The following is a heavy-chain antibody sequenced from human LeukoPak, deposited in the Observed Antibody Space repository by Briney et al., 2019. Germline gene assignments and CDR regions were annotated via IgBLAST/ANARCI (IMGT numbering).Heavy chain of an antibody. D-gene: IGHD3-22*01. CDR3: AKYVTYYYDSSGYYYDY. CDR2: ISGSGGST. V-gene: IGHV3-23*01. Sequence: GGSLRLSCAASGFTFSSYAMSWVRQAPGKGLEWVSAISGSGGSTYYADSVKGQFTISRDNSKNTLYLQMNSLRAEDTAVYYCAKYVTYYYDSSGYYYDYWGQGTLVTVSS. J-gene: IGHJ4*02. CDR1: GFTFSSYA.